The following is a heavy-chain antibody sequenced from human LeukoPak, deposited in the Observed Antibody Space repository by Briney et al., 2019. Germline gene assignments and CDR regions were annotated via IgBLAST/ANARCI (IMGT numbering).Heavy chain of an antibody. D-gene: IGHD6-13*01. CDR2: IWYDGSNK. J-gene: IGHJ4*02. Sequence: PGGSLRLSCAASGFTFSSYGMHWVRQAPGKGLEWVAVIWYDGSNKYYADSVKGRFTISRDNSKNTLYLQMNSLRAEDTAVYYCARDPTAAGTSCDYWGQGTLVTVSS. CDR1: GFTFSSYG. CDR3: ARDPTAAGTSCDY. V-gene: IGHV3-33*01.